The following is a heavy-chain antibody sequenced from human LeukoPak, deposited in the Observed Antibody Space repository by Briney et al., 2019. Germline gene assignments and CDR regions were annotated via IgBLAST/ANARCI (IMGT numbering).Heavy chain of an antibody. CDR2: IQYSGTT. Sequence: SETLSLTCTVSGGSISSDADYWSWIRQHPRKDLEWIGYIQYSGTTYYSPSLKSRVTISLDTSNNQFSLRLSSVTAADTAVYYCVRNTVVRGAHGMDVWGQGTTVTVSS. D-gene: IGHD3-10*01. CDR1: GGSISSDADY. J-gene: IGHJ6*02. V-gene: IGHV4-31*03. CDR3: VRNTVVRGAHGMDV.